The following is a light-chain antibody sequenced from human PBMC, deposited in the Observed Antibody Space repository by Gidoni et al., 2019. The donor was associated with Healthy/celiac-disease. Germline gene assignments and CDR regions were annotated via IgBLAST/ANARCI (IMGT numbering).Light chain of an antibody. J-gene: IGKJ3*01. V-gene: IGKV1-39*01. CDR2: AAS. Sequence: DIQLSQSPSSLSASVGDRVTITCRASESSSIYLDWYQQKPGKAPKLLIYAASSLQSGVPARFSGSGSGTDFTLTISSLQPEDFATYYCQQSYSTLFTFGPGTKVDIK. CDR1: ESSSIY. CDR3: QQSYSTLFT.